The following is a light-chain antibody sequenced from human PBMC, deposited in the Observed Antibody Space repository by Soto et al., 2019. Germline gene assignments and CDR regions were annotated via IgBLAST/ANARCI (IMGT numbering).Light chain of an antibody. V-gene: IGKV1-39*01. Sequence: DIQMTQSTASLSSSVGYIFAITCLARHSIISYLNWYQQKPGKAPKLLIYAASRLQSGVPSRFSGSGSGTDFTLTISSLQPEDFATYYCQQSYSTPPSTFGQGTKVDIK. CDR3: QQSYSTPPST. CDR2: AAS. CDR1: HSIISY. J-gene: IGKJ1*01.